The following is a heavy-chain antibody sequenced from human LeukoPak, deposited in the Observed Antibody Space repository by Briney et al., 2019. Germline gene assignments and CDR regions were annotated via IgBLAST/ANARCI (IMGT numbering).Heavy chain of an antibody. CDR3: ARVPVRVGAFDI. Sequence: SETLSLTCTVSGGSISSYYWSWIRQPPGKGLGWIGYIYYSGSTNYNPSLKSRVTISVDTSKNQFSLKLSSVTAADTAGYYWARVPVRVGAFDIWGQGTMVTVSS. D-gene: IGHD6-19*01. CDR1: GGSISSYY. J-gene: IGHJ3*02. CDR2: IYYSGST. V-gene: IGHV4-59*01.